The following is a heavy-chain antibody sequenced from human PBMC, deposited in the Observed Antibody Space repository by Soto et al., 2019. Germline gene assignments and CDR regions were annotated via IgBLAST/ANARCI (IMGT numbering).Heavy chain of an antibody. V-gene: IGHV1-3*01. CDR3: ARDWGYSYGGDY. Sequence: QVQLVQSGAEVKKPGASVKVSCKASGYTFTSYAMHWVRQAPGQRLGWMGWINAGNGNTKYSQKFQGRVTITRDTSASTAYMELSSLRSEDTAVYYCARDWGYSYGGDYWGQGTLVTVSS. CDR2: INAGNGNT. J-gene: IGHJ4*02. D-gene: IGHD5-18*01. CDR1: GYTFTSYA.